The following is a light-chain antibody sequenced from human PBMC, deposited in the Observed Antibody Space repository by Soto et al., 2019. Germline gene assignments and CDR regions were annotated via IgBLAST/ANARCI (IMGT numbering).Light chain of an antibody. J-gene: IGKJ2*01. CDR3: QQANSFPYT. Sequence: DIQMTQSPSSVSASVGDRVTITCRASQDISSWLAWYQQKPGKAPKLLIYAASSLQSGVPPRFSGSGSGTDFTPTISSLQPEDFATYYCQQANSFPYTFGQGTKLEIK. CDR2: AAS. CDR1: QDISSW. V-gene: IGKV1D-12*01.